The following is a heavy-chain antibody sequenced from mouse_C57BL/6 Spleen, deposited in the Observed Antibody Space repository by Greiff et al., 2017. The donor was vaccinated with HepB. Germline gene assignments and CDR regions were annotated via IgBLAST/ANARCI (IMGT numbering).Heavy chain of an antibody. J-gene: IGHJ3*01. Sequence: VQLQQSGTVLARPGASVKMSCKTSGYTFTSYWMHWVKQRPGQGLEWIGAIYPGNSDTSYNQKFKGKAKLTAVTSASTAYMELSSLTNEDSAVYYCTREGYYDYAPFAYWGQGTLVTVSA. D-gene: IGHD2-4*01. CDR3: TREGYYDYAPFAY. CDR1: GYTFTSYW. CDR2: IYPGNSDT. V-gene: IGHV1-5*01.